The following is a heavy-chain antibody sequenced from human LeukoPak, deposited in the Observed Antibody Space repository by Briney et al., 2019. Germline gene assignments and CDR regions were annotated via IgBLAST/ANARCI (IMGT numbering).Heavy chain of an antibody. V-gene: IGHV1-46*01. Sequence: ASVKVSCKASGYTFTSYYMHWARQAPGQGLEWMGIINPSGGSTSYAQKFQGRVTMTRDTSTSTVYVELSSLRSEDTAVYCCARAVSYIAAAGTGRDYWGQGTLVTVSS. CDR2: INPSGGST. CDR3: ARAVSYIAAAGTGRDY. CDR1: GYTFTSYY. D-gene: IGHD6-13*01. J-gene: IGHJ4*02.